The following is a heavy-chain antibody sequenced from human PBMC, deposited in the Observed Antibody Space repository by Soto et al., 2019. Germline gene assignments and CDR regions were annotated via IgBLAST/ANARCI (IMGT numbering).Heavy chain of an antibody. CDR2: INPNSGGT. CDR1: GYTFTGYY. D-gene: IGHD6-19*01. Sequence: ASVKVSCKASGYTFTGYYMHWVRQAPGQGLEWMGWINPNSGGTNYAQKVQGWVTMTRDTSISTAYMELSRLRSDDTAVYFCARDFGPESSGWYEDYYYGMDVWGQGTTVTVSS. CDR3: ARDFGPESSGWYEDYYYGMDV. V-gene: IGHV1-2*04. J-gene: IGHJ6*02.